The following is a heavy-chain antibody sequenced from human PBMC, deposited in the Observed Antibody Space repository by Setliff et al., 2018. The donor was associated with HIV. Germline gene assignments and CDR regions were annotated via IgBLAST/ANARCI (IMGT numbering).Heavy chain of an antibody. CDR3: ARDQRLLGVQPPYWYFDL. CDR2: INHSGNT. D-gene: IGHD6-25*01. Sequence: SETLSLTCAVFGGSLSGHHWNWIRQPPGKGLEWIGEINHSGNTEYNSSLKSRVSISVDTSKNHLSLKLTSLTAADTAVYYCARDQRLLGVQPPYWYFDLWGRGTQVTV. V-gene: IGHV4-34*01. J-gene: IGHJ2*01. CDR1: GGSLSGHH.